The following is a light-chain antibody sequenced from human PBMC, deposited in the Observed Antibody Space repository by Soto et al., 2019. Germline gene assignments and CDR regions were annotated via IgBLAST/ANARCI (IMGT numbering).Light chain of an antibody. CDR2: AAS. Sequence: EIVLTQSPVTLSLSPGEGATLSCRASQSVSSNFLAWYQQKPGQAPRLLIYAASSRATGISDRFSGSGSETDFTFTIRRLEPEDFAVYYCQQYGSSPFTFGPGTKVDIK. V-gene: IGKV3-20*01. CDR3: QQYGSSPFT. CDR1: QSVSSNF. J-gene: IGKJ3*01.